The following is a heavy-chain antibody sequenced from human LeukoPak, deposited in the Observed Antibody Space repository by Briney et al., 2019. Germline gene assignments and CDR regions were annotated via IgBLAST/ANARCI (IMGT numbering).Heavy chain of an antibody. CDR3: ASRTMVVPGFDY. CDR2: INHSGIT. CDR1: SGSFSGYY. V-gene: IGHV4-34*01. Sequence: SETLSLTCAVYSGSFSGYYWSWIRQPPGKGLEWIGEINHSGITNYNPSLKSRVTISVDTSKNQFSLKVSSVTAADTAVYYCASRTMVVPGFDYWGQGTQVTVSS. J-gene: IGHJ4*02. D-gene: IGHD3-10*01.